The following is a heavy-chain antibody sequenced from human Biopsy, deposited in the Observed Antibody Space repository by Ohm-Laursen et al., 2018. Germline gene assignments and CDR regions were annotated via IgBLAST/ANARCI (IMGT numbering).Heavy chain of an antibody. D-gene: IGHD2-15*01. CDR1: GKTFGDYY. CDR3: GNEVHGRDY. CDR2: INQSGRT. J-gene: IGHJ4*02. V-gene: IGHV4-34*08. Sequence: LSLTCEVYGKTFGDYYWSWIRQPPGKGLEWIGQINQSGRTNYNPSLKSRVNISADKSNNQFSLKLTSVTSADTAVYFCGNEVHGRDYWGLGALVTVSS.